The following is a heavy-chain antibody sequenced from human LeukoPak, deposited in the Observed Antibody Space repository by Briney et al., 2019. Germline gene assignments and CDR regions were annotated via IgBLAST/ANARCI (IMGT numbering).Heavy chain of an antibody. CDR3: ARIGWELHGLRGYYYYYMDV. CDR2: VNPNSGNT. CDR1: GYTFTSYD. V-gene: IGHV1-8*01. J-gene: IGHJ6*03. D-gene: IGHD1-26*01. Sequence: ASVKVSCKASGYTFTSYDINWVRQATGQGLEWMGWVNPNSGNTGYAQKFQGRVTMTRNTSISTAYMELSSLRSEDTAVYYCARIGWELHGLRGYYYYYMDVWGKGTTVTVSS.